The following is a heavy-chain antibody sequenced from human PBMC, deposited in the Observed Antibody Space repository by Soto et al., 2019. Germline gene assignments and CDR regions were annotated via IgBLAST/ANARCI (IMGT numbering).Heavy chain of an antibody. CDR1: GYTFTGYY. V-gene: IGHV1-2*02. CDR3: VGVVEHCSGRSCYSSRNHSGLYGMAV. CDR2: INPNSGGT. J-gene: IGHJ6*04. D-gene: IGHD2-15*01. Sequence: SSVKVSCKASGYTFTGYYIHWVRQAPGQGLEWMGWINPNSGGTNYAQKFRCRVTMTRDTSISTAYMELSRLRSEDTAVYYFVGVVEHCSGRSCYSSRNHSGLYGMAVGGKGTKVT.